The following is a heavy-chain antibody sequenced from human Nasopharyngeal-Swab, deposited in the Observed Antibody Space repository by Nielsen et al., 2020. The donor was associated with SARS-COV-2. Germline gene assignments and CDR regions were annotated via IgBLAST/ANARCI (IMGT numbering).Heavy chain of an antibody. CDR1: GFTFSSYS. D-gene: IGHD3-22*01. J-gene: IGHJ4*02. CDR2: ISGSGGST. V-gene: IGHV3-23*01. CDR3: EKDQPNYYDSSGSFDY. Sequence: WGSLRLSCAASGFTFSSYSMSWVRQAPGKGLEWVSAISGSGGSTYYADSVKGQFTISRDNSKNTMYLQMNSLRAEDTAVYYCEKDQPNYYDSSGSFDYWGQGTLVTVSS.